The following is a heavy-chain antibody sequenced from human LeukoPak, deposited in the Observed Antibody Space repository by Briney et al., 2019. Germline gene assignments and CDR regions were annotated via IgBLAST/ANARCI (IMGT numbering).Heavy chain of an antibody. J-gene: IGHJ4*02. Sequence: SETLSLTCTVSGGSISSYYWSWIRQPPGKGLEWIGDIYYSGSTNYNPSLKSRGTISVDTSKPQFSLKLSSVTAADTAVYYCARARTVLRFLEWLPDYFDYWGQGTLVTVSS. CDR3: ARARTVLRFLEWLPDYFDY. D-gene: IGHD3-3*01. V-gene: IGHV4-59*01. CDR1: GGSISSYY. CDR2: IYYSGST.